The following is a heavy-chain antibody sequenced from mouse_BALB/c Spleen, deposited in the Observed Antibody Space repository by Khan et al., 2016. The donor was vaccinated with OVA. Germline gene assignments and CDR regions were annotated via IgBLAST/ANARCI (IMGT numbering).Heavy chain of an antibody. V-gene: IGHV5-17*02. CDR3: ATSYFYGYYFDF. CDR2: FSGESNNV. Sequence: EVELVESGGGLVQPGGSRKLSCAASGFTFNSYGMHWVRQAPEKGLEWVAYFSGESNNVHYTDTVKGRFTISREHPKNTLLLQMTSLMSADTAMYYCATSYFYGYYFDFWGPGTTLTVS. D-gene: IGHD1-1*01. J-gene: IGHJ2*01. CDR1: GFTFNSYG.